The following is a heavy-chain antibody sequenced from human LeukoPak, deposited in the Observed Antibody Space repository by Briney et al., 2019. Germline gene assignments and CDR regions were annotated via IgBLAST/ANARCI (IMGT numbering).Heavy chain of an antibody. J-gene: IGHJ4*02. D-gene: IGHD3-22*01. CDR3: ATFLVMIAPPGAFDY. CDR1: GFTFSTYG. Sequence: PGGSLRLSCAASGFTFSTYGMHWVRQAPGKGLEWVAVISKDGKDKYHADSVKGRFTISRDNSKNTLFLQMNRLTTEDTAVYYCATFLVMIAPPGAFDYWGQGTLVTVSS. CDR2: ISKDGKDK. V-gene: IGHV3-30*03.